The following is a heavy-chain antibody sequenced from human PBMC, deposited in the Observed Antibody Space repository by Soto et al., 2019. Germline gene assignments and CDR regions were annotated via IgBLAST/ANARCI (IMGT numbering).Heavy chain of an antibody. D-gene: IGHD2-2*01. CDR2: IIPIFGTA. Sequence: SVKVSCKASGGTFSSYAISWVRQAPGQGLEWMGGIIPIFGTANYAQKFQGRVTITADKSTSTAYMELSSLRSEDTAVYYCARARVPAAIQGNWFDPWGQGXLVTVYS. CDR1: GGTFSSYA. V-gene: IGHV1-69*06. CDR3: ARARVPAAIQGNWFDP. J-gene: IGHJ5*02.